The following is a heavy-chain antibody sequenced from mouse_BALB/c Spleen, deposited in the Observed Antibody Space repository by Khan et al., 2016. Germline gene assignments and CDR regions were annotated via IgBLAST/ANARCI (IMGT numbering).Heavy chain of an antibody. CDR2: IYPGDGDT. Sequence: QVQLKESGAELARPGASVKLSCKASGYTFTSYWMQWVKQRPGQGLEWIGAIYPGDGDTRYTQTFKGKATLTADKFFSTDYMQLSSLTSEDSAVYYCARGSPFDYWGQGTTLTVSS. CDR3: ARGSPFDY. CDR1: GYTFTSYW. V-gene: IGHV1-87*01. J-gene: IGHJ2*01.